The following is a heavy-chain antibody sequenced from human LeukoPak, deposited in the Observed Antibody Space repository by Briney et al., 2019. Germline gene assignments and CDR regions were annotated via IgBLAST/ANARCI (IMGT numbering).Heavy chain of an antibody. V-gene: IGHV4-4*07. J-gene: IGHJ5*02. CDR2: IYTSGST. CDR1: GGSISSYY. CDR3: ARDRYSSNWFDP. D-gene: IGHD6-13*01. Sequence: PSETLSLTCTVSGGSISSYYWSWIRQPAGKGLKWIGRIYTSGSTNYNPSLKSRVTMSVDTSKNQFSLKLSSVTAADTAVYYCARDRYSSNWFDPWGQGTLVTVSS.